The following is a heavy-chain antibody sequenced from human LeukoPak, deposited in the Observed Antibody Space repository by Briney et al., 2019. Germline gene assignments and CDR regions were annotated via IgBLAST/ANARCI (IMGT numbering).Heavy chain of an antibody. CDR1: GYSFTSYW. D-gene: IGHD1-26*01. Sequence: GESLKIFCKGSGYSFTSYWIGWVRQMPGKGLEWMGIIYPGDSDTRYSPSFQGQVTISADKSISTAYLQWSSLKASDTAMYYCARGVGATAPYYYYYYMDVWGKGTTVTVSS. J-gene: IGHJ6*03. CDR3: ARGVGATAPYYYYYYMDV. CDR2: IYPGDSDT. V-gene: IGHV5-51*01.